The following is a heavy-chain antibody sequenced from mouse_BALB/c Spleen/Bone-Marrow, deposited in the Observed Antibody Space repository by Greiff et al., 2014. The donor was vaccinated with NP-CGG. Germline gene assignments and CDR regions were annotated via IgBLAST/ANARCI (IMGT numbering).Heavy chain of an antibody. V-gene: IGHV1-9*01. D-gene: IGHD1-1*01. Sequence: QVQLQQPGAELIKPGASVKISCKATGYTFSRYWIEWVKQRPGHGLEWIGEIFPGSGSTNYNEKFKGKATFTADTSSNTAYMQLRSRTAEDAAVYYCSGWGYGSSYVGYFDVWGAGTTVTVSS. J-gene: IGHJ1*01. CDR3: SGWGYGSSYVGYFDV. CDR2: IFPGSGST. CDR1: GYTFSRYW.